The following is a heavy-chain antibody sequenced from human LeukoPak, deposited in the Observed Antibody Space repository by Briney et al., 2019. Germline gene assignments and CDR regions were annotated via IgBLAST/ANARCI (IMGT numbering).Heavy chain of an antibody. CDR2: INHSGST. Sequence: PSETLSLTCTVYGGSFSGYYWSWIRQPPGKGLEWIGEINHSGSTNYNPSLKSRVTISVDTSKNQFSLKLSSVTAADTAVYYCAGLGSSNWFDPWGQGTLVTVSS. J-gene: IGHJ5*02. D-gene: IGHD1-26*01. V-gene: IGHV4-34*01. CDR3: AGLGSSNWFDP. CDR1: GGSFSGYY.